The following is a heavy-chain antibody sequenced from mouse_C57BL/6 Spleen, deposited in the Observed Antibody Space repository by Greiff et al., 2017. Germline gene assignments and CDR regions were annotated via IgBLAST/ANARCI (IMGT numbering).Heavy chain of an antibody. CDR1: GFTFSDFY. V-gene: IGHV7-1*01. D-gene: IGHD1-1*01. CDR2: SRNKANDYTT. CDR3: EREQNYYGSRDWYFDV. Sequence: EVKLVESGGGLVQSGRSLRLSCATSGFTFSDFYMEWVRQAPGKGLEWIAASRNKANDYTTEYSASVKGRFIVSRDTSQSILYLQMNALRAEDTAIYYCEREQNYYGSRDWYFDVWGTGTTVTVSS. J-gene: IGHJ1*03.